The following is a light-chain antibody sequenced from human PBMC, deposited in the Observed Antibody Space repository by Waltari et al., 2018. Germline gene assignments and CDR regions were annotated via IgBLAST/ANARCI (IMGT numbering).Light chain of an antibody. CDR3: QQHRKYPRT. V-gene: IGKV1-17*03. J-gene: IGKJ1*01. Sequence: DIQMTQSPSAMSASVGDRVTISCRASQDISSYLAWFQQRPGQLPKRLIYAASNLQSGVPSMFRGSGFGTEFTLTITSLQPEDFATYYWQQHRKYPRTFGQGTKVEIK. CDR1: QDISSY. CDR2: AAS.